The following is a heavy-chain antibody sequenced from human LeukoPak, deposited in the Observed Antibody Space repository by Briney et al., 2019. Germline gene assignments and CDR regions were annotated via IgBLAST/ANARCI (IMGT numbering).Heavy chain of an antibody. CDR2: FDPEDGET. D-gene: IGHD6-19*01. CDR3: ATAVFSVVAGPFAFDI. V-gene: IGHV1-24*01. CDR1: GYTFSSYD. J-gene: IGHJ3*02. Sequence: ASVKVSCKASGYTFSSYDVDWVRQAPGKGLEWMGGFDPEDGETIYAQKFQGRVTMTEDTSTDTAYMELSSLRSEDTAVYYCATAVFSVVAGPFAFDIWGQGTMVTVSS.